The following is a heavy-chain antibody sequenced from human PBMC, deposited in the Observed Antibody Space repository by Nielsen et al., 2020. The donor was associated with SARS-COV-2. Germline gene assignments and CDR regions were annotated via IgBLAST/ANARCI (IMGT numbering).Heavy chain of an antibody. V-gene: IGHV3-11*03. J-gene: IGHJ2*01. CDR2: MSRSGART. CDR1: GFTFSDFY. CDR3: ARHWREGATFYWFFDL. Sequence: GGSLRLSCEGSGFTFSDFYLSWIRQAPGKGLEWVTHMSRSGARTKSADSVKGRFTISRDNAKNSVYLQMNSLRPEDTAVYYCARHWREGATFYWFFDLWGRGTLVTVSS. D-gene: IGHD1-26*01.